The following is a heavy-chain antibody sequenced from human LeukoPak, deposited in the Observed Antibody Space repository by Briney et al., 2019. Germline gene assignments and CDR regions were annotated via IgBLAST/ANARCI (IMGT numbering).Heavy chain of an antibody. D-gene: IGHD6-6*01. Sequence: GGSLRLSCATSGFTFRNHWMHWVRQTPGKGLVWVSRISSDGSSTTYADSAKGRFTISRDNAKNTLYLQMNNLRAEDTAMYYCARDQRVTGRPDIDYWGQGTLVIVPS. CDR2: ISSDGSST. CDR3: ARDQRVTGRPDIDY. J-gene: IGHJ4*02. CDR1: GFTFRNHW. V-gene: IGHV3-74*03.